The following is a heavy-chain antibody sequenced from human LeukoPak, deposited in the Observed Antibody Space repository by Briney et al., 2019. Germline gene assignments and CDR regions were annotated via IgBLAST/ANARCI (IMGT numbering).Heavy chain of an antibody. CDR3: ARRGSSGRSNY. D-gene: IGHD6-19*01. V-gene: IGHV1-18*01. Sequence: ASVKVSCKASGYTFTSYGISWVRQAPRQGLEWMGCISAYNGNTNYAQKLQGRVTMTRDTSITTAYMELRRLRSEDTAVYYCARRGSSGRSNYWGQGTLVTVSS. CDR2: ISAYNGNT. CDR1: GYTFTSYG. J-gene: IGHJ4*02.